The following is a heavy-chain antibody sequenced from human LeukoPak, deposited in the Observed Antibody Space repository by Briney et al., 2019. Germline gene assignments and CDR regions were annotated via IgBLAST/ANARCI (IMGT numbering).Heavy chain of an antibody. CDR1: GYSISSGYY. Sequence: PSETLSLTCTVSGYSISSGYYWGWIRQPPGKGLEWIGSIYHSGSTYYNPSLKSRVTISVDTSKNQFSLKVSSVTAADTAVYYCARAAYSSSTEFDYWGQGTLVTVSS. CDR2: IYHSGST. D-gene: IGHD6-13*01. V-gene: IGHV4-38-2*02. CDR3: ARAAYSSSTEFDY. J-gene: IGHJ4*02.